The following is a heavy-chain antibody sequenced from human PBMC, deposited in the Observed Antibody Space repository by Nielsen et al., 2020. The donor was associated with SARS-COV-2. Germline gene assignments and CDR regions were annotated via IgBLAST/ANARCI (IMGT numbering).Heavy chain of an antibody. CDR3: ARVRAGIQLWIMQEMDV. CDR1: GFIFDDYA. CDR2: ISSSSSYI. Sequence: GGSLRLSCAASGFIFDDYAMYWVRQAPGKGLEWVSSISSSSSYIYYADSVKGRFTISRDNAKNSLYLQMNSLRAEDTAVYYCARVRAGIQLWIMQEMDVWGKGTTVTVSS. J-gene: IGHJ6*04. D-gene: IGHD5-18*01. V-gene: IGHV3-21*01.